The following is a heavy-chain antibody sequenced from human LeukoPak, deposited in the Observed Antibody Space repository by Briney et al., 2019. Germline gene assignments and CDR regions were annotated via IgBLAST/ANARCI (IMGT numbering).Heavy chain of an antibody. V-gene: IGHV3-23*01. Sequence: GGSLRLSCAASGFTFSSYAMSWVRQAPGKGLEWDSAISGSGGSTYYADSVKGRFTISRDNSKNTLYLQMNSLRAEDTAVYYCAKDGSLRMGYYYGMDVWGQGTTVTVSS. CDR1: GFTFSSYA. D-gene: IGHD4-17*01. CDR2: ISGSGGST. J-gene: IGHJ6*02. CDR3: AKDGSLRMGYYYGMDV.